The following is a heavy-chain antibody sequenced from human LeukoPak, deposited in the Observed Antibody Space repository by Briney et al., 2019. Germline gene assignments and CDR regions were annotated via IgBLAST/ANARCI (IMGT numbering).Heavy chain of an antibody. J-gene: IGHJ4*02. D-gene: IGHD3-10*01. CDR3: ARDVPLITMVRGVINY. CDR2: ISAYNGNT. Sequence: AASVKVSCKASGYTFTSYGISWVRQAPGQGLEWMGWISAYNGNTNYAQKLQGRVTMTTDTSTSTAYMELRSLRSDDTAVYYCARDVPLITMVRGVINYWGQGTLVTVSS. CDR1: GYTFTSYG. V-gene: IGHV1-18*01.